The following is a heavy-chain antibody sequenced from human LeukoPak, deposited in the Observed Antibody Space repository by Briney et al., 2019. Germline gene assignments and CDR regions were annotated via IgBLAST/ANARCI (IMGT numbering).Heavy chain of an antibody. CDR2: IYPGDPDT. CDR3: ARHTYYYDSSGCYTGIDY. V-gene: IGHV5-51*01. Sequence: GESLKISCKGSGYSFTSYWIGWVRQMPGKGLEWMGIIYPGDPDTRYSPSFQGQVTISADKSISTACLQWSSLKASDTAMYYCARHTYYYDSSGCYTGIDYWGQGTLVTVSS. J-gene: IGHJ4*02. D-gene: IGHD3-22*01. CDR1: GYSFTSYW.